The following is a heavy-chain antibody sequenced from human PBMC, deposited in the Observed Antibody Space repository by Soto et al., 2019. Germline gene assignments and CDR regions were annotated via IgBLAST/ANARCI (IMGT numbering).Heavy chain of an antibody. D-gene: IGHD6-19*01. CDR3: ARGSVMFWSGWYVFDY. CDR2: MNPNSGNT. V-gene: IGHV1-8*01. CDR1: GYTFTSYD. Sequence: QVQLVQSGAEVKKPGASVKVSCKASGYTFTSYDINWVRQATGQGLEWMGWMNPNSGNTGYAQKFQGRVTMTRNTSTSTAYMELSSLRSEDTAVYYCARGSVMFWSGWYVFDYWGQGTLVTVSS. J-gene: IGHJ4*02.